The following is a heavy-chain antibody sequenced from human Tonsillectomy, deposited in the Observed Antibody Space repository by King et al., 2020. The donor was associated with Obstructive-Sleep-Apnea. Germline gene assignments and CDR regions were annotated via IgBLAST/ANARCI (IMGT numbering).Heavy chain of an antibody. J-gene: IGHJ6*02. Sequence: VQLVESGGGVVQPGRSLRLSCAASGFTFSSYGMHWVRQAPGKGLEWVAFIRDDGSNKYYADSVKGRFTISRDNSTNTLYLQMNSLRAEDTAVYYCAKEVNLRAGSGSPNYYYYYGMDVWGQGTTVTVSS. V-gene: IGHV3-30*02. CDR3: AKEVNLRAGSGSPNYYYYYGMDV. CDR2: IRDDGSNK. D-gene: IGHD3-10*01. CDR1: GFTFSSYG.